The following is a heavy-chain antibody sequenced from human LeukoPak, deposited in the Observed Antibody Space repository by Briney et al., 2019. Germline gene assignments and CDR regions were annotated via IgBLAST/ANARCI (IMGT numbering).Heavy chain of an antibody. CDR3: ARGGGMDTAMV. V-gene: IGHV4-38-2*02. J-gene: IGHJ4*02. Sequence: TSETLSLTCSVSGYSITSGFYWGWIRQTPGKALEWIGSMYHSGSTNYNPSLKSRVTISVDTSKNQFSLKLSSVTAADTAVYYCARGGGMDTAMVWGQGTLVTVSS. CDR2: MYHSGST. CDR1: GYSITSGFY. D-gene: IGHD5-18*01.